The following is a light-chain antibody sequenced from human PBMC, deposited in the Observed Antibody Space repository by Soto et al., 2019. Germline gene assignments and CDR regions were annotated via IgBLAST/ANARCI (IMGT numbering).Light chain of an antibody. CDR3: AAWDDSLNGVV. V-gene: IGLV1-44*01. CDR2: SNT. Sequence: QSVLTQPPSASGTPGQTIAISCSGGSSNIGSHTVNWYQQLPGTAPRLLIYSNTQRPSGVPDRFSGSKSGTSASLAISGLQSEYEGDCYCAAWDDSLNGVVFGGGTQLTVL. J-gene: IGLJ2*01. CDR1: SSNIGSHT.